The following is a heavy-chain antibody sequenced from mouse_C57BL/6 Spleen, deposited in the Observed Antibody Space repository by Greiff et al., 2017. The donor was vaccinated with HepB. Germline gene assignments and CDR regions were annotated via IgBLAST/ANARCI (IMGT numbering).Heavy chain of an antibody. Sequence: VQLPQSGPELVKPGASVTLSCKASGYPFTSYDINWVKPRPGPGLEWIGWIYPRDGSTKYNEKFKGKATLTVDTSSSTAYMELHRLTSEDSAVSFGAREGVTTVVKDYAMDYWGQGTSVTVSS. CDR2: IYPRDGST. V-gene: IGHV1-85*01. CDR3: AREGVTTVVKDYAMDY. J-gene: IGHJ4*01. D-gene: IGHD1-1*01. CDR1: GYPFTSYD.